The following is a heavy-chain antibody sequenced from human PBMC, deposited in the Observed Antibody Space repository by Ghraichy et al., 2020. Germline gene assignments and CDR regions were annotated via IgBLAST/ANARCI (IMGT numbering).Heavy chain of an antibody. CDR1: GGSFSGSH. V-gene: IGHV4-34*01. Sequence: TLSLTCAVYGGSFSGSHWSWIRQSPGKGLEWIGEINHSGSPNYNPSLKSRVTISADTSENQFSLKLSSLTAADTAVYYCRVAQRNVDYWGQGTLVTVSS. CDR2: INHSGSP. D-gene: IGHD1-1*01. CDR3: RVAQRNVDY. J-gene: IGHJ4*02.